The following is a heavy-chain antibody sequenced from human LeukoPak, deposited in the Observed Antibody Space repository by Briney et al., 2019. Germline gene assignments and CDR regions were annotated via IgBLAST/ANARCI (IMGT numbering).Heavy chain of an antibody. D-gene: IGHD3-22*01. CDR3: ARDSYDSSGYYDY. Sequence: ASVTLSCNASAYTFTGYYMHLVRQAPGQGLEWMGWINPNSGGTNYAQKFQGRVTMTRDTSISTAYMELSRLRSDDTAVYYCARDSYDSSGYYDYWGQGTLVTVSS. CDR1: AYTFTGYY. CDR2: INPNSGGT. J-gene: IGHJ4*02. V-gene: IGHV1-2*02.